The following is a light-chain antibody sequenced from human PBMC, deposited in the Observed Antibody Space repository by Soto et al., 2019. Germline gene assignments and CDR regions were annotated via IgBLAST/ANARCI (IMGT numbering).Light chain of an antibody. J-gene: IGKJ1*01. CDR3: KQYYDWPRT. CDR1: QSVSSN. Sequence: VMTQSPATLSVSPGERATLSCRASQSVSSNLAWYQQKPGQAPRLLIYGASNRATGIPARFSGSGSGTEFTLSIRSLQSEDFAVYFCKQYYDWPRTFGQGTKVDIK. V-gene: IGKV3-15*01. CDR2: GAS.